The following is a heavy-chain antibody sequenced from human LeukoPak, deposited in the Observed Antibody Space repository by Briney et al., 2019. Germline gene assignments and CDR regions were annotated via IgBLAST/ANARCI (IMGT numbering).Heavy chain of an antibody. Sequence: SETLSLACAVYGGSFSGYYWSWIRQPPGKGLEWIGEINHSGSTNYNPSLKSRVTISVDPSKNQFSLKLSSVTAADTAVYYCARGPSRVLRFLEWTDYYYYYMDVWGKGTTVTVSS. D-gene: IGHD3-3*01. CDR1: GGSFSGYY. CDR2: INHSGST. V-gene: IGHV4-34*01. CDR3: ARGPSRVLRFLEWTDYYYYYMDV. J-gene: IGHJ6*03.